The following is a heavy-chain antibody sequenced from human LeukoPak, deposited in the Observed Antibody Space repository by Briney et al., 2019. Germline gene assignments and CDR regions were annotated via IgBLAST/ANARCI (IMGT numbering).Heavy chain of an antibody. J-gene: IGHJ5*02. V-gene: IGHV3-23*01. CDR3: AKDTGDKWFDP. CDR2: ISGSGGST. D-gene: IGHD3-10*01. CDR1: GFTFSSYA. Sequence: GGSLRLSCAASGFTFSSYAMSWLRQAPGKGLEWVSAISGSGGSTYYADSVKDRFTISRDNSKNTLYLQMNSLRAEDTAIYYCAKDTGDKWFDPWGQGTLVTVSS.